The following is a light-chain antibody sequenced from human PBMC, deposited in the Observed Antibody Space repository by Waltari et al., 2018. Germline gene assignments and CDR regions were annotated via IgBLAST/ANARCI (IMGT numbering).Light chain of an antibody. CDR1: NIGTTS. J-gene: IGLJ2*01. CDR3: QVWDGRTDHPVV. Sequence: SYILTQPPSVSVAPGETARLTCGGNNIGTTSGHRFQQQPGQAPLLVVHDDSDRPSGIPERFSGSNSGDTATLTISRVEAGDEAAYYCQVWDGRTDHPVVFGGGTKLTVL. CDR2: DDS. V-gene: IGLV3-21*02.